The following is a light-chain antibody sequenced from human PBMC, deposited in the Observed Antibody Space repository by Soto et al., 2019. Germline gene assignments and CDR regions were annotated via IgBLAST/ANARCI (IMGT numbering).Light chain of an antibody. J-gene: IGKJ1*01. V-gene: IGKV3-15*01. CDR3: QQRSNWQGT. Sequence: EIVMTQSPATPSVSPGERATLSCRASQSVSSNLAWYQQKPGQAPRLLIYGASTRATGIPARFSGSGSGTDFTLTISSLEPEDFAVYYCQQRSNWQGTFGQGTKVDI. CDR2: GAS. CDR1: QSVSSN.